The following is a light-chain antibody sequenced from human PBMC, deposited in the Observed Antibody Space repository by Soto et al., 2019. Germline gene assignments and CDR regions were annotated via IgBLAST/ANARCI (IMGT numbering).Light chain of an antibody. V-gene: IGKV3-15*01. CDR2: GAS. Sequence: EIVMTQSPATLSVSPGKISTLSCRASQSVSSNLAWYQQKPGQAPRLLIYGASTRATGIPARFSGSGSGTEFTLTISSLQSEDFAVYYCQQYNNWHPITFGHGTRLEIK. CDR1: QSVSSN. J-gene: IGKJ5*01. CDR3: QQYNNWHPIT.